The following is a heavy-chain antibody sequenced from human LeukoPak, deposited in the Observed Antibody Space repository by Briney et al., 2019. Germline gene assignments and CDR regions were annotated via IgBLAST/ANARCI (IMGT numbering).Heavy chain of an antibody. Sequence: AGSLTLSGAASGFTCSSYAMSWVRQAPGQGLEWVSVISGSDGSTYYADSVKGRFTISRDNSKNTLYLQMNSLRAEDTAVFYCAKPRGEEWLVGLYDAFDIWGQGTMVTVSS. CDR3: AKPRGEEWLVGLYDAFDI. V-gene: IGHV3-23*01. CDR2: ISGSDGST. D-gene: IGHD6-19*01. CDR1: GFTCSSYA. J-gene: IGHJ3*02.